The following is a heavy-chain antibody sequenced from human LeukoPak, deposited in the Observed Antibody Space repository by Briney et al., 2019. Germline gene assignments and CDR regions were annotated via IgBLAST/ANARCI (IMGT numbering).Heavy chain of an antibody. V-gene: IGHV4-59*12. CDR3: ARRTNDYGYYGHYFDY. J-gene: IGHJ4*02. CDR1: GGSIISYY. D-gene: IGHD4-17*01. Sequence: SETLSLTSTVSGGSIISYYWSWRRQPPGKELEWIGYISYSGSTNYNPSLKSRVTISLDTSRDQFSLELSSVTAADTAVYYCARRTNDYGYYGHYFDYWGRGTLVTVSS. CDR2: ISYSGST.